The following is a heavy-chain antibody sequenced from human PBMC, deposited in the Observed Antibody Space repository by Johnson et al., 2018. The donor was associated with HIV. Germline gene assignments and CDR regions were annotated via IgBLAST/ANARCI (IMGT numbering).Heavy chain of an antibody. CDR1: GFTFSSYA. J-gene: IGHJ3*02. Sequence: QVQLMESGGGVVQPGRSLRLSCAASGFTFSSYAMHWVRLAPGKGLEWVAVILYDGSDKYYADSVQGRFTISRDNSKNTLYLQMNTLRGEDTAVYYCAKEAITMEVDIWGQGTMVTVSS. D-gene: IGHD1-14*01. V-gene: IGHV3-30*04. CDR3: AKEAITMEVDI. CDR2: ILYDGSDK.